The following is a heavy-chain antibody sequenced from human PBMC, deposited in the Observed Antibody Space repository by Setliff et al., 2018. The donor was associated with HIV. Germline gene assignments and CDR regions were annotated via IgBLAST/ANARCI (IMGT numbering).Heavy chain of an antibody. CDR2: IHYSGST. J-gene: IGHJ4*02. D-gene: IGHD3-10*01. V-gene: IGHV4-59*11. Sequence: SETLSLTCTVSGGSISSHYWSWIRQPLLKGMEWIGYIHYSGSTNYNPSLKSRVTISVDTSKNQFSLRLSSVTAADTAVYYCARGRGVIKEKPFDEWGQGTLVTVSS. CDR3: ARGRGVIKEKPFDE. CDR1: GGSISSHY.